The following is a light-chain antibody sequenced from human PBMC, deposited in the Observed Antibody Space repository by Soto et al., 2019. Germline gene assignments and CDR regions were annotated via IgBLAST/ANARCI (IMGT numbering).Light chain of an antibody. CDR2: EVS. CDR1: SSDVGSYNF. J-gene: IGLJ1*01. Sequence: QSALTQPASVSGSPGQSITISCTRTSSDVGSYNFVSWYQQHPGKVPKVMIYEVSKRPSGVSDRFSGSKSGNTASLTTSGLQAEDEADYYCCADAGRSTYVFGTGTKLTVL. V-gene: IGLV2-23*02. CDR3: CADAGRSTYV.